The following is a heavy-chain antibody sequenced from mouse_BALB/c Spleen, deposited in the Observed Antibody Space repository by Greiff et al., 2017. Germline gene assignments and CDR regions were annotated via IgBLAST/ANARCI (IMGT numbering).Heavy chain of an antibody. V-gene: IGHV2-2*02. CDR1: GFSLTSYG. CDR3: ARNGDYYAMDY. CDR2: IWSGGST. J-gene: IGHJ4*01. Sequence: QVQLMESGPGLVQPSQSLSITCTASGFSLTSYGVHWVRQSPGKGLEWLGVIWSGGSTDYNAAFISRLSISKDNSKSHVFFKMNSLQANDTAIYYCARNGDYYAMDYWGQGTSVTVSS.